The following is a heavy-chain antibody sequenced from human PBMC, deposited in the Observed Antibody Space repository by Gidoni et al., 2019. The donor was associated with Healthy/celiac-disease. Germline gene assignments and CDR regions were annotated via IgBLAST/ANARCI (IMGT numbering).Heavy chain of an antibody. Sequence: QVQLVQSGAEVKKPGASVKVSCKASGYPFTGYYMHWVRQAPGQGLEWMGWINPNSGGTNYAQKFQGRVTMTRDTSISTAYMELSRLRSDDTAVYYCATGNYYDSSGYYSPPDPWGQGTLVTVSS. J-gene: IGHJ5*02. CDR3: ATGNYYDSSGYYSPPDP. D-gene: IGHD3-22*01. CDR1: GYPFTGYY. CDR2: INPNSGGT. V-gene: IGHV1-2*02.